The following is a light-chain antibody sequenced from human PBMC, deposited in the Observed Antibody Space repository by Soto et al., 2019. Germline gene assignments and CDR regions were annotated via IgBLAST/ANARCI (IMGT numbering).Light chain of an antibody. Sequence: QSVLTQPPSASGTPGQRVTLTCTGSRSHIGTNTVYWYKQLPGTAPKILLYSNDQRPSGVPDRSSGSTSGTSAALAISGLQSEDEADYDCSAWADSISGRVFGGGTKVTVL. CDR2: SND. CDR1: RSHIGTNT. V-gene: IGLV1-44*01. CDR3: SAWADSISGRV. J-gene: IGLJ3*02.